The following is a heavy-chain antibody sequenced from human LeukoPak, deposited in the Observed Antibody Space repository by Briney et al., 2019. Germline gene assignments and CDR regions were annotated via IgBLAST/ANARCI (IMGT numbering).Heavy chain of an antibody. V-gene: IGHV3-74*01. J-gene: IGHJ5*02. D-gene: IGHD3-22*01. CDR2: INSDGSST. CDR3: ASGFSDSSGST. CDR1: GFTFSNYW. Sequence: GGSLRLSCAASGFTFSNYWMPWVRQAPGKGLVWVSRINSDGSSTSYADSVKGRFTISRDNAKNMLYPQMNSLRAEDTAVYFCASGFSDSSGSTWGQGTLVTVSS.